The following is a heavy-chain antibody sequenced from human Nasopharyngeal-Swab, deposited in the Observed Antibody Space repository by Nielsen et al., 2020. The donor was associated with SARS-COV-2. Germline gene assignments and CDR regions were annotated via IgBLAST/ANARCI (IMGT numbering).Heavy chain of an antibody. CDR3: AKDHSWSYMDV. D-gene: IGHD2-15*01. CDR1: GFTFSSYS. Sequence: GESLKISCAASGFTFSSYSMNWVRQAPGKGLEWVSIISGSGDTTYYADSVKGRFTISRDNSKNTLYLQMNSLRAEDTAVYYCAKDHSWSYMDVWGKGTTVTVSS. V-gene: IGHV3-23*01. CDR2: ISGSGDTT. J-gene: IGHJ6*03.